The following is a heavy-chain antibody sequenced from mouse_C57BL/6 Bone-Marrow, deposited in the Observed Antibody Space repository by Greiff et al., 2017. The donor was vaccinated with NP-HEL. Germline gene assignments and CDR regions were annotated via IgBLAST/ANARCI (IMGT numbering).Heavy chain of an antibody. CDR2: IRLKSDNYAT. Sequence: EVMLVESGGGLVQPGGSMKLSCVASGFTFSNYWMNWVRQSPEKGLEWVAQIRLKSDNYATHYAESVKGRFTISRDDSKSSVYLQMNNLRAEDTGIYYCTDDYGSRAYWGQGTLVTVSA. CDR3: TDDYGSRAY. J-gene: IGHJ3*01. V-gene: IGHV6-3*01. CDR1: GFTFSNYW. D-gene: IGHD1-1*01.